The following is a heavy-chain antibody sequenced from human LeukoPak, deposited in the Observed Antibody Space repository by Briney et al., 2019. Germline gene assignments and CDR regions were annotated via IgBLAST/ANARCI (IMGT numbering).Heavy chain of an antibody. V-gene: IGHV3-53*01. D-gene: IGHD4-17*01. CDR2: IYTGGST. J-gene: IGHJ5*02. Sequence: GGSLRLSCAASGFTVSNNYMSWVRQAPGKGLEWASVIYTGGSTDYADSVKGRFTISRDNSKNTLYLQMNSLRAEDTAMYYCARGRQGYGDYFSWGQGTLVTVSS. CDR3: ARGRQGYGDYFS. CDR1: GFTVSNNY.